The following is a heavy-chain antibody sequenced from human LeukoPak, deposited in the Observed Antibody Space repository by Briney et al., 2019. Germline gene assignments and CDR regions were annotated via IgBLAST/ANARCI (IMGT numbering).Heavy chain of an antibody. CDR3: AKYDSSGYYFDY. Sequence: ASVKVSCKASGYTFTGYYMHWVRQAPGQGLELMGRINPNSGGTNYAQKFQGRVTMTRDTSISTAYMELSRLRSDDTAVYYCAKYDSSGYYFDYWGQGTLLTVSS. CDR2: INPNSGGT. V-gene: IGHV1-2*06. D-gene: IGHD3-22*01. J-gene: IGHJ4*02. CDR1: GYTFTGYY.